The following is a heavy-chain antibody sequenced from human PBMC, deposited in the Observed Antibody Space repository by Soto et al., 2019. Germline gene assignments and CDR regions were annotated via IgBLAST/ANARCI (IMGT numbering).Heavy chain of an antibody. J-gene: IGHJ4*02. CDR2: MFSGGST. Sequence: GGSLRLSCVASGFTVSGNYMGWVRQAPGKGLEWVSVMFSGGSTYYADSVKGRFTIYRDNSKNTLYLQMSSLRAEDTAVYYCVSSRTFTYGFDYWGQGTLVTVSS. CDR3: VSSRTFTYGFDY. D-gene: IGHD3-16*01. CDR1: GFTVSGNY. V-gene: IGHV3-53*01.